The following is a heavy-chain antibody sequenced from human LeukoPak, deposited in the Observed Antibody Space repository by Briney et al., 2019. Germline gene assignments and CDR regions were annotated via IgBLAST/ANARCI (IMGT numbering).Heavy chain of an antibody. CDR3: ARGGSITMVRGVIKYFQH. CDR2: INPNSGGT. CDR1: GYTLTGYY. J-gene: IGHJ1*01. Sequence: ASVKVSCKASGYTLTGYYMHWVRQAPGQGLEWMAWINPNSGGTYYAQKFQGWVTMTRDTSISTAYMELSRLRSDDTAVYYCARGGSITMVRGVIKYFQHWGQGTLVTVSS. D-gene: IGHD3-10*01. V-gene: IGHV1-2*04.